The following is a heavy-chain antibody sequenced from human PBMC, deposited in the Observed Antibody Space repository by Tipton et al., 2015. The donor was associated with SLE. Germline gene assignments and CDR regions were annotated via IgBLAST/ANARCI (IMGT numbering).Heavy chain of an antibody. J-gene: IGHJ4*02. Sequence: TLSLTCTVSGGSISSSSYYWGWIRQPPGKGLEWIGSIYYSGSTYYNPSLKSRVTISVDTSKNQFSLKLSSVTAADTAVYYCARVIAAAGTAGYFDYWGQGTLVTVSS. V-gene: IGHV4-39*07. CDR3: ARVIAAAGTAGYFDY. D-gene: IGHD6-13*01. CDR1: GGSISSSSYY. CDR2: IYYSGST.